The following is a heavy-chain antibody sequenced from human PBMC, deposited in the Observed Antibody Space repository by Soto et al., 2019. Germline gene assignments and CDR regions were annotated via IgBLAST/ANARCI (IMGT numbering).Heavy chain of an antibody. CDR2: IYYSGST. J-gene: IGHJ4*02. V-gene: IGHV4-30-4*01. D-gene: IGHD3-3*01. CDR3: ARASTIFGVVVRFES. Sequence: PAEALSLTCTVSGGSIDIGDYYWIWIRQPPGKGLEWIGYIYYSGSTYYNPSLKSRVTISVDTSKNQFSLNLGSVTAADAAVYYCARASTIFGVVVRFESWGQGTLVIVSS. CDR1: GGSIDIGDYY.